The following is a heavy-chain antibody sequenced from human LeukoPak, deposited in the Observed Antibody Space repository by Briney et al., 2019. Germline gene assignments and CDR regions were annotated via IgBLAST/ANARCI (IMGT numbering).Heavy chain of an antibody. CDR3: ARGAYYYDSSGSSWYFDY. CDR2: INPNSGGT. Sequence: ASVKVSCKASGYTFTGYYMHWVRQAPGQGLEWMGWINPNSGGTNYAQKFQGRVTMTRDTSISTAYMELSRLRSDDTAVYYCARGAYYYDSSGSSWYFDYWGQGTLVTVSS. V-gene: IGHV1-2*02. J-gene: IGHJ4*02. D-gene: IGHD3-22*01. CDR1: GYTFTGYY.